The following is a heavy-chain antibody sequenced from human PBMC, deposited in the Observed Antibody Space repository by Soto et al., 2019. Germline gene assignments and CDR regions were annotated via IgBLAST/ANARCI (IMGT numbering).Heavy chain of an antibody. J-gene: IGHJ4*02. CDR3: ARRTGSGWFFDS. Sequence: QVQLQQWGAGLLKPSETLSLTCAVYGGSFSGYYWSWIRQSPGKGLEWIGGINHSGSTNYNPSLKSRVTISVDTSKNQFSLKLSSVTAADTGACYCARRTGSGWFFDSWGQGTLVTVSS. V-gene: IGHV4-34*01. CDR1: GGSFSGYY. CDR2: INHSGST. D-gene: IGHD6-19*01.